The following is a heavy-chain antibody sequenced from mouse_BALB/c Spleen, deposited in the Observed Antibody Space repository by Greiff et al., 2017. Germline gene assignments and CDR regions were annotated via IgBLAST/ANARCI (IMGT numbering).Heavy chain of an antibody. CDR2: IWAGGST. V-gene: IGHV2-9*02. J-gene: IGHJ3*01. D-gene: IGHD2-1*01. CDR3: ARDQNGNYRFFAY. CDR1: GFSLTSYG. Sequence: QVQLQQSGPGLVAPSQSLSITCTVSGFSLTSYGVHRVRQPPGKGLEWLGVIWAGGSTNYNSALMSRLSISKDNSKSQVFLKMNSLQTDDTAMYYCARDQNGNYRFFAYWGQGTLVTVSA.